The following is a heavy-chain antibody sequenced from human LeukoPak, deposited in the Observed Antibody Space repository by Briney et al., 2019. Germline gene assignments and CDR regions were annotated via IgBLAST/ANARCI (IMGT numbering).Heavy chain of an antibody. J-gene: IGHJ4*02. V-gene: IGHV3-7*01. CDR2: IKEDGSEK. Sequence: GGSLRLSCAASGFTFSSYWMNWVRQAPGKGLEWVANIKEDGSEKNYVDSVKGRFTISRDNGKNSLYLQMDGLRVEDTAVYYCARSRYDDYWGQGTLVTVPS. CDR1: GFTFSSYW. CDR3: ARSRYDDY. D-gene: IGHD2-15*01.